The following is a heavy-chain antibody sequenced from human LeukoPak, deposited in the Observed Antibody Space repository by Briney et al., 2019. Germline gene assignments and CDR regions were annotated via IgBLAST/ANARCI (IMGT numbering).Heavy chain of an antibody. V-gene: IGHV4-4*09. D-gene: IGHD2-2*02. Sequence: PSETLSLTCTVSGGSISSYYWSWIRQPPGKGLEGIEYIYTSGSTNYSPSLRSRVTISVDTSKNQFSLKLSSVTAAETAVYYCARHSGDIVVVPAAIGSPFFDYWGQGTLVTVSS. J-gene: IGHJ4*02. CDR1: GGSISSYY. CDR2: IYTSGST. CDR3: ARHSGDIVVVPAAIGSPFFDY.